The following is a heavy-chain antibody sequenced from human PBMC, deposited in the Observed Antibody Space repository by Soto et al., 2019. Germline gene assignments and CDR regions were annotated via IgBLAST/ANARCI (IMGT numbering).Heavy chain of an antibody. CDR1: GFTFSSYG. V-gene: IGHV3-33*01. CDR3: ARDREGSWYLDY. Sequence: QVQLVESGGGVVQPGRSLRLSCAASGFTFSSYGMQWVRQAPGEGLEWLAVIWYDGSNKYYADSVKGRFTISRDNSKNTLYLQMNSLRAEDTAVYYCARDREGSWYLDYWGQGTLVTVSS. D-gene: IGHD6-13*01. J-gene: IGHJ4*02. CDR2: IWYDGSNK.